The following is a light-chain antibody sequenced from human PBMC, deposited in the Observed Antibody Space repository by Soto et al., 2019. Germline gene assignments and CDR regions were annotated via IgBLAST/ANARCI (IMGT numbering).Light chain of an antibody. V-gene: IGKV1-33*01. CDR2: DAS. J-gene: IGKJ4*01. CDR1: QDIKNY. CDR3: LPPLS. Sequence: DIQMTQSPSSLSASVGDRVTITCQASQDIKNYLNWYQQKPGKAPNLLIYDASNLKTGVPSRFSGSGSGTHFTFTISSLQPEDIATYDHLPPLSFGGGTKVEIK.